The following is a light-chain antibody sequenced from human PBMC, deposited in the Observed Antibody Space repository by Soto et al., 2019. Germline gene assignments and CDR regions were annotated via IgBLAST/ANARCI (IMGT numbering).Light chain of an antibody. CDR3: QQYGSSHT. J-gene: IGKJ5*01. CDR2: GAS. CDR1: QSVSSSY. V-gene: IGKV3-20*01. Sequence: EIVLTQSPGTLSLSPGERATLSCRASQSVSSSYLAWYQQKPGQAPRLLIYGASSRATGIPDRFSGSGSGTDFILTINRLEPEDFAVYYCQQYGSSHTFGQGTRLEIK.